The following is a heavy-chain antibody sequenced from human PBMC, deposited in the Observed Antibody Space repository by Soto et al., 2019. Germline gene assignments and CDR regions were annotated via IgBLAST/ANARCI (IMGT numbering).Heavy chain of an antibody. CDR2: INPNSGGT. V-gene: IGHV1-2*02. CDR3: ARDGPGGDFWSGYVVYYYYGMDV. CDR1: GYTFTGYY. Sequence: ASVKVSFKASGYTFTGYYMHWVRQAPGQGLEWMGWINPNSGGTNYAQKFQGRVTMTRDTSISTAYMELSRLRSDDTAVYYCARDGPGGDFWSGYVVYYYYGMDVWGQGTTVTVSS. J-gene: IGHJ6*02. D-gene: IGHD3-3*01.